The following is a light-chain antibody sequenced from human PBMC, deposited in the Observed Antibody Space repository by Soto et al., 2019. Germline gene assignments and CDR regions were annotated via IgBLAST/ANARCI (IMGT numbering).Light chain of an antibody. Sequence: QSVLTQPPSVSGAPGQRVTISCTGSSSNIGAGYDVHWYQQLPGTAPKLLIYGNSNRPSGVPDRFSGSKSGTSASLAITGLQAEDGADYYCQSYDSSLSDPWVFGGGTKLTVL. V-gene: IGLV1-40*01. J-gene: IGLJ3*02. CDR2: GNS. CDR1: SSNIGAGYD. CDR3: QSYDSSLSDPWV.